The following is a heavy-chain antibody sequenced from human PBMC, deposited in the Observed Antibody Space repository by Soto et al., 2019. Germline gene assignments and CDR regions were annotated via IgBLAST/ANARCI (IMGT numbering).Heavy chain of an antibody. CDR1: GYTFTRSG. CDR2: ISTYNGDT. CDR3: AREGVAPYYYYGMDV. D-gene: IGHD5-12*01. Sequence: QVQLVQSGAEVKKPGASVKVSCKASGYTFTRSGISWVRQAPGQGLEGMGWISTYNGDTNYAQTSQGRVTMTTDTSTSTVHMEVRSLRSDDTAVYYCAREGVAPYYYYGMDVWGQGTPVTVSS. J-gene: IGHJ6*02. V-gene: IGHV1-18*01.